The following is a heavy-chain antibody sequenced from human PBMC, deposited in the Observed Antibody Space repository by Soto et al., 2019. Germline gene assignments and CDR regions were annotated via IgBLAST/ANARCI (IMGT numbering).Heavy chain of an antibody. Sequence: PSETLSLTCTVSGASVSTGVYYWTWIRQHPGKGREWIGYIDNSGSTYYNPSLTGRVDISVDTSKNQFSLNLQSLTAADTAFYYCAGAVSDFDVRRYRTSYFDQWGQGILVTVSS. CDR2: IDNSGST. D-gene: IGHD3-10*02. J-gene: IGHJ4*02. CDR3: AGAVSDFDVRRYRTSYFDQ. CDR1: GASVSTGVYY. V-gene: IGHV4-31*03.